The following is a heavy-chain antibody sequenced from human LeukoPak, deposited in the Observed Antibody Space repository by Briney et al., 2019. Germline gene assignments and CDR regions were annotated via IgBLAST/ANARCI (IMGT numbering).Heavy chain of an antibody. CDR1: GFTSSSYS. CDR3: ARDGNYYDSSGYLKFDP. D-gene: IGHD3-22*01. CDR2: ISSSSSYI. Sequence: GGSLRLSCAASGFTSSSYSMNWVRQAPGKGLEWVSSISSSSSYIYYADSVKGRFTISRDNAKNSLYLQMNSLRAEDTAVYYCARDGNYYDSSGYLKFDPWGQGTLVTVSS. V-gene: IGHV3-21*01. J-gene: IGHJ5*02.